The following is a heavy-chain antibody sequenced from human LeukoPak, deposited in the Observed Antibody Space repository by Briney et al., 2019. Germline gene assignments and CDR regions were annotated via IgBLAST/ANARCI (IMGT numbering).Heavy chain of an antibody. Sequence: ARSLRLSCAASGLTSSSFAMHWVRQAPGKWLEWVAVISYDGSNKYYADSVKGRLTISRDNSKNTLYLQMSSLRAEDTAVYYCARSSGYYLDFDYWGQGTLVTVSS. J-gene: IGHJ4*02. V-gene: IGHV3-30-3*01. CDR3: ARSSGYYLDFDY. CDR1: GLTSSSFA. CDR2: ISYDGSNK. D-gene: IGHD3-22*01.